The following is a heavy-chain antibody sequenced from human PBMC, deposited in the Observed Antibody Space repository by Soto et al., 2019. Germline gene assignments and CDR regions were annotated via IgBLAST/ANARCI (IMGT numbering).Heavy chain of an antibody. Sequence: AAVKVSCKASGYTFTGYYMHWVRQAPGQGLEWMGWINPNSGGTNYAQKFQGRVTMTRDTSISTAYMELSRLRSDDTAVYYCARGWPSGTGWFDPWGQGTLVTVSS. CDR3: ARGWPSGTGWFDP. CDR2: INPNSGGT. D-gene: IGHD1-26*01. V-gene: IGHV1-2*02. CDR1: GYTFTGYY. J-gene: IGHJ5*02.